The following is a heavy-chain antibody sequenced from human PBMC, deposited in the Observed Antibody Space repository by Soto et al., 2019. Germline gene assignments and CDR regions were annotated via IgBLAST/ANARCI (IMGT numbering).Heavy chain of an antibody. CDR2: IHWNDDN. Sequence: QITLEETGPTLGKPTQTLTLTCTFSGFSLTTGRVGVGWIRQPPGKALEWLAVIHWNDDNHYTPSLKSRLTITHDTSKNQVVLTPTNMDPVDTATYYCTHRLVGSGQGYWGQGTLVTVSS. V-gene: IGHV2-5*01. CDR3: THRLVGSGQGY. J-gene: IGHJ4*02. CDR1: GFSLTTGRVG. D-gene: IGHD2-15*01.